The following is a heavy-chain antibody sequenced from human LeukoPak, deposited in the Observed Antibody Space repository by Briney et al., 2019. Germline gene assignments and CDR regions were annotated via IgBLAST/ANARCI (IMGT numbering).Heavy chain of an antibody. CDR2: ISYDGSNK. Sequence: GRSLRLSCAASGFTFSSYGMHWVRQAPGKGLEWVAVISYDGSNKYYADSVKGRFTISRDNSKNTLYLQMNSLRAEDTAVYYCAKPPRLGYCSGGSCYTLDYWGQGTLVTVSS. D-gene: IGHD2-15*01. V-gene: IGHV3-30*18. CDR1: GFTFSSYG. J-gene: IGHJ4*02. CDR3: AKPPRLGYCSGGSCYTLDY.